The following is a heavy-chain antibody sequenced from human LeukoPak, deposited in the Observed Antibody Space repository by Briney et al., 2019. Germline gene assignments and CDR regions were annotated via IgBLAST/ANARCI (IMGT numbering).Heavy chain of an antibody. Sequence: GESLKISCKGSGYSFTSYWIGWVRQMPGKGLEWMGIIYPGDSDTRYSPSFQGQVTISADKSISTAYLQWSSLKASDTAMYYCARQNYYYGSGSYSHPHFDYWGQGTLVTVSS. V-gene: IGHV5-51*01. D-gene: IGHD3-10*01. CDR2: IYPGDSDT. CDR3: ARQNYYYGSGSYSHPHFDY. J-gene: IGHJ4*02. CDR1: GYSFTSYW.